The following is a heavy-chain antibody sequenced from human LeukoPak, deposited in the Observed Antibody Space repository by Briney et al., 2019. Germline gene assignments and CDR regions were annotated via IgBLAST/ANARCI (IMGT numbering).Heavy chain of an antibody. V-gene: IGHV1-46*01. CDR3: ARDGTKYSSSPNWFDP. CDR1: GYTFTSYY. CDR2: INPSGGST. D-gene: IGHD6-6*01. J-gene: IGHJ5*02. Sequence: PGPSVKVSCKASGYTFTSYYMHWVRQAPRQGLEWMGIINPSGGSTSYAQKFQGRVTMTRDMSTSTVYMELSSLRSEDTAVYYCARDGTKYSSSPNWFDPWGQGTLVTVSS.